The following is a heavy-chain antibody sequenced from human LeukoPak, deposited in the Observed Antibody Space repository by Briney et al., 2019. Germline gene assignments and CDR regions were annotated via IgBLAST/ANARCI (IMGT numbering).Heavy chain of an antibody. CDR3: ARGTNIAVAGSYFDY. CDR1: GFTFRSYA. V-gene: IGHV3-23*01. CDR2: ISGSGGST. J-gene: IGHJ4*02. D-gene: IGHD6-19*01. Sequence: GGSLRLSCAASGFTFRSYAMSWVLQAPGKGLEWVSGISGSGGSTYFADSVKGRFTISRDNSKNTLYLQMNSLRAEDTAVYNCARGTNIAVAGSYFDYRGQGTLVTVSS.